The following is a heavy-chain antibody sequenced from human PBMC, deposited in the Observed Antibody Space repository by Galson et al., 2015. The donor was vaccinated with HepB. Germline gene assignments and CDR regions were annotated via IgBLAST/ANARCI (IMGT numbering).Heavy chain of an antibody. J-gene: IGHJ4*02. CDR2: FDPEDGET. CDR3: ATDSGNYDFWSGYSRHFDY. D-gene: IGHD3-3*01. V-gene: IGHV1-24*01. Sequence: SVKVSCKVSGYTLTGLSMHWVRQAPGKGLEWMGGFDPEDGETIYAQKFQGRVTMTEDTSTDTAYMELSSLRSEDTAVYYCATDSGNYDFWSGYSRHFDYWGQGTLVTVSS. CDR1: GYTLTGLS.